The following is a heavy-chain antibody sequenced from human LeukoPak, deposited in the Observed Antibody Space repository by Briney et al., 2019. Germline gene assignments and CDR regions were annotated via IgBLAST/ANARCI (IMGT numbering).Heavy chain of an antibody. CDR2: ISYDGSNK. Sequence: PGGSLGLSCAASGFTFSSYAMHWVRQAPGKGLEWVAVISYDGSNKYYADSVKGRFTISRDNSKNTLYLQMNSLRAEDTAVYYCARGAWFDYWGQGTLVTVSS. CDR3: ARGAWFDY. CDR1: GFTFSSYA. V-gene: IGHV3-30-3*01. J-gene: IGHJ4*02.